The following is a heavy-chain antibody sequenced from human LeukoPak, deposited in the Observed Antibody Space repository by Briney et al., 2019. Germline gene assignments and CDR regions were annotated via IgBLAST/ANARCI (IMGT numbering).Heavy chain of an antibody. CDR3: ASRVVGATIGDAFDI. CDR2: IYYSGST. Sequence: SETLSPTCTVSGGSISSSSYYWGWIRQPPGKGLEWIGSIYYSGSTYYNPSLKSRVTISVDTSKNQFSLKLSSVTAADTAVYYCASRVVGATIGDAFDIWGQGTMVTVSS. V-gene: IGHV4-39*01. CDR1: GGSISSSSYY. D-gene: IGHD1-26*01. J-gene: IGHJ3*02.